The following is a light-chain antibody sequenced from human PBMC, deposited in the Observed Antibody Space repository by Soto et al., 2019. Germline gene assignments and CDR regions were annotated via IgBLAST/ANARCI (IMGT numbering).Light chain of an antibody. Sequence: DIQMTLSPSTLSAPVGNSVTITCRASHSLLSWLAWYQQKPGKAPKLLIYKASTLESGVPSRFSGSGSGTEFTLTISSLQPDDFATYYCQEYNSYWTFDQGTKVDIK. V-gene: IGKV1-5*03. CDR1: HSLLSW. J-gene: IGKJ1*01. CDR2: KAS. CDR3: QEYNSYWT.